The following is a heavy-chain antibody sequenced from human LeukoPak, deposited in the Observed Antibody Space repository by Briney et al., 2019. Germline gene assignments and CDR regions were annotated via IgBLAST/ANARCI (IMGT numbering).Heavy chain of an antibody. CDR3: ARGSRYGSGSYCGY. D-gene: IGHD3-10*01. CDR2: MNPNSGNT. V-gene: IGHV1-8*01. CDR1: GYTLTSYD. J-gene: IGHJ4*02. Sequence: ASVKVSCKASGYTLTSYDINWVRQATGQGLEWMGWMNPNSGNTGYAQKFQGRVTMTRNTSISTAYMELSSLRSEDTAVYYCARGSRYGSGSYCGYWGQGTLVTVSS.